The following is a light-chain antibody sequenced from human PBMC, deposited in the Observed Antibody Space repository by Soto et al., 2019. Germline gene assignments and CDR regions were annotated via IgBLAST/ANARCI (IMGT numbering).Light chain of an antibody. CDR2: DAV. V-gene: IGKV1-33*01. CDR3: QQYDDLPVT. CDR1: HDITNF. Sequence: DIQMTQSPSSLSASVGDRVTITCQASHDITNFLNWYQQKPGRAPKLLIFDAVHLETGVPSRFSGSGSATYFSLTISNLQPEDFATYYCQQYDDLPVTFGGGTMVEIK. J-gene: IGKJ4*01.